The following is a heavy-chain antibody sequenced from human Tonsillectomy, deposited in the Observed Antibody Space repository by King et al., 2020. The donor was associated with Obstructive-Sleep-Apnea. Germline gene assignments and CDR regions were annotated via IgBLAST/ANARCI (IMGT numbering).Heavy chain of an antibody. CDR1: GGSFSGYY. D-gene: IGHD3-22*01. CDR2: INHSGST. Sequence: VQLQQWGAGLLKPSETLSLTCAVYGGSFSGYYWSWIRQPPGKGLEWIGEINHSGSTSYNPSLKSRVTISLDTSRNQFSLTLSSVTAAAPAVYHCGRTSYYDSSGYYVPVYFDYWGQGTLVTVSS. V-gene: IGHV4-34*01. CDR3: GRTSYYDSSGYYVPVYFDY. J-gene: IGHJ4*02.